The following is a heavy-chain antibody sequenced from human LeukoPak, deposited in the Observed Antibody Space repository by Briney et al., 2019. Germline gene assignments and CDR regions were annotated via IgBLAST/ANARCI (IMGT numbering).Heavy chain of an antibody. CDR1: GFTFSSYA. J-gene: IGHJ6*03. CDR3: AKDQGYYYYMDV. Sequence: PGGSLRLSCAASGFTFSSYAMSWVRQAPGKGLEWVSTISGSGGSTYYADSVKGRFTISRDNSKNTLYLQMNSLRAEDTAVYYCAKDQGYYYYMDVWGKGTTVTVSS. V-gene: IGHV3-23*01. CDR2: ISGSGGST.